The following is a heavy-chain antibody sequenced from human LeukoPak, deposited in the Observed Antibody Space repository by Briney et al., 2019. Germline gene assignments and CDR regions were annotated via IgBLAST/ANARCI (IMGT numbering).Heavy chain of an antibody. CDR3: ARVEVAGKVY. V-gene: IGHV4-34*01. Sequence: SETLSLTCAVYGGSFSGYYWSWIRQPPGKGLEWIGEINHSGSTNYNPSLKSRVTISVDTSKNQFSLKLSSVTAADTAVYYCARVEVAGKVYWGQGTLVTVSS. CDR2: INHSGST. CDR1: GGSFSGYY. J-gene: IGHJ4*02. D-gene: IGHD6-19*01.